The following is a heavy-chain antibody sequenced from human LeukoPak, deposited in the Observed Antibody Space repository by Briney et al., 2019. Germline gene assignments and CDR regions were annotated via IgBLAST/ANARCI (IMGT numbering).Heavy chain of an antibody. CDR2: IYHSGST. V-gene: IGHV4-59*12. CDR3: ARSRGYSYGYDY. CDR1: GGSISSYY. J-gene: IGHJ4*02. Sequence: SETLSLTCTVSGGSISSYYWSWIRQPPGKGLEWIGYIYHSGSTYYNPSLKSRVTISVDRSKNQFSLKLSSVTAADTAVYYCARSRGYSYGYDYWGQGTLVTVSS. D-gene: IGHD5-18*01.